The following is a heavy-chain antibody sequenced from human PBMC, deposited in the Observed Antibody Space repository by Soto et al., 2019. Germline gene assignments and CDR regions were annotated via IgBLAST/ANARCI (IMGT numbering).Heavy chain of an antibody. J-gene: IGHJ4*02. Sequence: QAQLMQSGAEVRKPGTSVKASCETSGYNFRGYYVHWVRQAPGHGLQWLGRIDPNSGDTDYAQTFQGRIAVTRDTSLASVYMDLISLTSHDTAVYFCAGAPQGLMSTYFDCWGQGTPVVVSS. CDR1: GYNFRGYY. CDR2: IDPNSGDT. V-gene: IGHV1-2*06. D-gene: IGHD2-21*01. CDR3: AGAPQGLMSTYFDC.